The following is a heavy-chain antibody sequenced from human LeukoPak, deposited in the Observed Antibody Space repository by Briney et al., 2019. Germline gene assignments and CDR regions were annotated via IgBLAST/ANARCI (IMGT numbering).Heavy chain of an antibody. V-gene: IGHV3-64*01. CDR2: ISSNGGGT. CDR1: GFTFSSYA. D-gene: IGHD6-13*01. CDR3: ARDKTPTWNLAAAGLTDY. Sequence: PGGSLRLSCAASGFTFSSYAMHWVRQAPGKGLEYVSAISSNGGGTYYANSVKGRFTISRDNSKNTLYLQMGSLRAEDMAVYYCARDKTPTWNLAAAGLTDYWGQGALVTVSS. J-gene: IGHJ4*02.